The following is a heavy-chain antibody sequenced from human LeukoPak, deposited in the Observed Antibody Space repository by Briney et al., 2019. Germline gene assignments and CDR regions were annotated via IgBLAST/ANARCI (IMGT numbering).Heavy chain of an antibody. D-gene: IGHD1-26*01. V-gene: IGHV1-69*13. CDR2: VIPIFGTA. J-gene: IGHJ6*03. CDR1: GGTFSSYA. Sequence: ASVKVSCKASGGTFSSYAISWVRQAPGQGLEWMGGVIPIFGTANYAQKFQGRVTITADESTSTAYMELSSLRSEDTAVYYCARDGTRTVGATSGDYYSYMDVWGKGTTVTVSS. CDR3: ARDGTRTVGATSGDYYSYMDV.